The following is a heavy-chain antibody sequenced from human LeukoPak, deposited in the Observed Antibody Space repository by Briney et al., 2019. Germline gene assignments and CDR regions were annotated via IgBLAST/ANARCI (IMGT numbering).Heavy chain of an antibody. CDR2: ISSSISSI. Sequence: GGSLRLSCAASGFTFNTYSMNWVRQAPGKGLEWVSYISSSISSIYYADSVKGRFTISRDSAKNTLYLQMNSLRAEDTAMYYCARDYRSSSGRAFDIWGQGTMVIVSS. D-gene: IGHD6-13*01. CDR1: GFTFNTYS. V-gene: IGHV3-48*04. J-gene: IGHJ3*02. CDR3: ARDYRSSSGRAFDI.